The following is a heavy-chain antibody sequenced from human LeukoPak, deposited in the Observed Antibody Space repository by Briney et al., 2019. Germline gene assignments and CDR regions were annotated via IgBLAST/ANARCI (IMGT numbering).Heavy chain of an antibody. D-gene: IGHD6-13*01. Sequence: SDTLSLTCTVSGGSISSYHWSWIRQPPGKGLEWIGYIYYSGSTNYNPSLKSRVTISVETSKNEFSLKLRSVTAADTAVYYCARVTGYRIEDYFDYWGQGTLVTVSA. CDR1: GGSISSYH. J-gene: IGHJ4*02. V-gene: IGHV4-59*07. CDR3: ARVTGYRIEDYFDY. CDR2: IYYSGST.